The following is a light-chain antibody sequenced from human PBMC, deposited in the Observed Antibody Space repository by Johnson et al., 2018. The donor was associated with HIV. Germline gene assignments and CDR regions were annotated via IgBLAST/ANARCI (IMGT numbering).Light chain of an antibody. CDR1: SSNIGNNY. CDR3: GTWDSSLTAV. Sequence: QSVLTQPPSVSAAPGQKVTISCSGSSSNIGNNYVSWYQQLPGTAPKLLIYENNKRPSGITDRFSGSKSGTSATLGITGLQTGDEADYYCGTWDSSLTAVFGTGTKVTVL. J-gene: IGLJ1*01. CDR2: ENN. V-gene: IGLV1-51*02.